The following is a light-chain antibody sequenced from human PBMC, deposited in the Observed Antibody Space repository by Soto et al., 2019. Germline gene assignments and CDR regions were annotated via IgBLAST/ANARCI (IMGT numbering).Light chain of an antibody. Sequence: ELAVTQSPGTLSSSPGERATLSCRARQSVSSNLLAWYQQKPGQSPRLLIYGVMSSASGIPDRFSASGFETDLTLTISSRAPTDSAGYFCQQYGSSRTCSGGTTVDI. V-gene: IGKV3-20*01. CDR3: QQYGSSRT. CDR1: QSVSSNL. CDR2: GVM. J-gene: IGKJ4*01.